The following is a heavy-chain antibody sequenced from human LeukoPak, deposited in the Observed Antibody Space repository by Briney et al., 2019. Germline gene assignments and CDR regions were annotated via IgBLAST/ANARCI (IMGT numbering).Heavy chain of an antibody. J-gene: IGHJ4*02. CDR2: IWYDGSNK. CDR1: GFTFSSYG. CDR3: ARGVVVVAATQLPFYYFDY. Sequence: GGSLRLSCAASGFTFSSYGMHWVRQAPGKGLEWVAVIWYDGSNKYYADSVKGRLTISRDSSKNTLYLQMNSLRAEDTAVYYCARGVVVVAATQLPFYYFDYWGQGTLVTVSS. D-gene: IGHD2-15*01. V-gene: IGHV3-33*01.